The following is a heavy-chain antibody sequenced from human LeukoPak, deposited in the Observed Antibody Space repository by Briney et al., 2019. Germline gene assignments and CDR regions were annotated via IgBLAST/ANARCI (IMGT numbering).Heavy chain of an antibody. D-gene: IGHD3-22*01. Sequence: GGSLRLSRAASGFTLSSSNMHWVRQAPGKGLEWVSYISSGSSTIYYAASVKGRFTISRDNAKSSLYLQMNSLSAEDTAVYYCARGSGYYYNYWGQGTLVTVSS. CDR3: ARGSGYYYNY. J-gene: IGHJ4*02. V-gene: IGHV3-48*04. CDR2: ISSGSSTI. CDR1: GFTLSSSN.